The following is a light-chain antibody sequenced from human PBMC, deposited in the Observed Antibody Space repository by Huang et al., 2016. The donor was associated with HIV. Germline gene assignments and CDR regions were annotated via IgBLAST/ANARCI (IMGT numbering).Light chain of an antibody. CDR2: DAS. Sequence: EIVLTQSPATLSLSPGVRASLSCRASQSVSSYLLWYQQKPGQAPRLLIYDASNRATGIPTGFSGSGSGTDFTLTISSLEPEDFAVYYCQQRISWPLTFGGGAKVEIK. CDR3: QQRISWPLT. V-gene: IGKV3-11*01. J-gene: IGKJ4*01. CDR1: QSVSSY.